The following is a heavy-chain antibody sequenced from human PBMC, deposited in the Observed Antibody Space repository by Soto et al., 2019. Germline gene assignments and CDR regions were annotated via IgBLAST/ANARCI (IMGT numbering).Heavy chain of an antibody. D-gene: IGHD6-13*01. CDR2: INPNSGGT. CDR3: ASGIAAAGTTNDYYYGMDV. J-gene: IGHJ6*02. Sequence: QVQLVQSGAEVKKPGASVKVSCKASGYTFTGYYMQWVRQAPGQGLEWMGWINPNSGGTNYAQKFQGWVTMTRDTSISTAYMELSRLRSDDTAVYYCASGIAAAGTTNDYYYGMDVWGQGTTVTVSS. CDR1: GYTFTGYY. V-gene: IGHV1-2*04.